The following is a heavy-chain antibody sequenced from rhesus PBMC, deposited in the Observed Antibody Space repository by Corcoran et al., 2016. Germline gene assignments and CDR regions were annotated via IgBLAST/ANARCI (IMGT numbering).Heavy chain of an antibody. Sequence: QVQLQESGPGLVKPSETLSLTCAVSGGSISDDYYWSWIRQPPGKGLEWIGYIYGSGGGTNYNPSLKNRVTIAIDTSKNQFSLKLSSVTAADTAVYYCASFFLVDYWGQGVLVTVSS. CDR2: IYGSGGGT. V-gene: IGHV4-106*01. CDR3: ASFFLVDY. J-gene: IGHJ4*01. CDR1: GGSISDDYY. D-gene: IGHD3-3*01.